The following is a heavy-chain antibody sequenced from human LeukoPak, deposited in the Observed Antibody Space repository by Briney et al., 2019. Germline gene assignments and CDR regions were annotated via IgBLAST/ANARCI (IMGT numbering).Heavy chain of an antibody. Sequence: ASVKVSCRGSGYTFTNYAVHWVRQAPGQRLEWLGWINPGNGDTKYSQNFQGRVTVTSDTSAATAYVELNSLTSEDTAVYYCARERWHCRVNCYSVYYYALDVWGQGTTVTVSS. CDR1: GYTFTNYA. CDR3: ARERWHCRVNCYSVYYYALDV. V-gene: IGHV1-3*01. D-gene: IGHD2-15*01. J-gene: IGHJ6*02. CDR2: INPGNGDT.